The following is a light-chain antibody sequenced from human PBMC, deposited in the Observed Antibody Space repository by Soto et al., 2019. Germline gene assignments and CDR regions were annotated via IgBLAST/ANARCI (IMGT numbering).Light chain of an antibody. J-gene: IGKJ4*01. CDR1: QGISSY. CDR3: QQLNSYPLLT. Sequence: IQLTQSPSSLSASVGDRVTITCRASQGISSYLTWYQQTPGKAPKLLIYAASTLQSGVPSRFSGSGSGTDFTLTISSLQPEDFATYYCQQLNSYPLLTFGGGTKVEIK. V-gene: IGKV1-9*01. CDR2: AAS.